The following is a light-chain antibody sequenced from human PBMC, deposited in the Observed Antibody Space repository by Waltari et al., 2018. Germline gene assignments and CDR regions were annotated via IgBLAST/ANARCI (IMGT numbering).Light chain of an antibody. Sequence: DIVMTQSPDSLAVSLGERATINCKSSQSVLYSSNNTNYLAWYQQKPGQPPKLLLYWASTREAGVPDRFSGSGSGTDFTLTISSLQAEDVAVYYCQQYYSTPPTFGQGTKVEIK. J-gene: IGKJ1*01. CDR2: WAS. CDR1: QSVLYSSNNTNY. CDR3: QQYYSTPPT. V-gene: IGKV4-1*01.